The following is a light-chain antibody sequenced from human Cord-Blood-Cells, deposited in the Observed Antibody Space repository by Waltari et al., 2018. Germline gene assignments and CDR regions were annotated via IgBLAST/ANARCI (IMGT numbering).Light chain of an antibody. J-gene: IGKJ5*01. CDR1: QSVSSN. CDR2: GAS. Sequence: EIVMTQSPATLSVSPGERATPSCRASQSVSSNLAWYQQKPGQAPRLLIYGASTRATGIPARFSGSGSGTEFTRTISSLQSEDFAVYYCQQYNNWPSITFGQGTRLEIK. V-gene: IGKV3-15*01. CDR3: QQYNNWPSIT.